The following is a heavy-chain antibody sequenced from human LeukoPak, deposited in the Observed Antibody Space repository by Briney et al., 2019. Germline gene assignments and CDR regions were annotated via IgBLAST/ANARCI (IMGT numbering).Heavy chain of an antibody. Sequence: TSETLSLTCTVSGGSISSGGYYWSWIRQHPGKGLEWIGYIYYSGSTYYNPSLKSRVTISVDTSKNQFSLKLSSVTAADTAVYYCARVNYDSSGSEPYYFDYWGQGTLVTVSS. J-gene: IGHJ4*02. D-gene: IGHD3-22*01. V-gene: IGHV4-31*03. CDR1: GGSISSGGYY. CDR3: ARVNYDSSGSEPYYFDY. CDR2: IYYSGST.